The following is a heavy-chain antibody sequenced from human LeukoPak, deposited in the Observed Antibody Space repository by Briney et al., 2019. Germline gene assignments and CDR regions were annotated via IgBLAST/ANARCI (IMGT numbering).Heavy chain of an antibody. CDR1: GFTFSSYA. V-gene: IGHV3-23*01. J-gene: IGHJ6*02. CDR2: ISGSGVRT. Sequence: GGSLRLSCAASGFTFSSYAMSWVRQAPGKGLEWVSGISGSGVRTDYADSVKGRFTISRDNSKNTLYLQMNSLRAEDTAVYYCAKDLGSSGFWYYYYGMDVWGQGTTVTVSS. D-gene: IGHD6-6*01. CDR3: AKDLGSSGFWYYYYGMDV.